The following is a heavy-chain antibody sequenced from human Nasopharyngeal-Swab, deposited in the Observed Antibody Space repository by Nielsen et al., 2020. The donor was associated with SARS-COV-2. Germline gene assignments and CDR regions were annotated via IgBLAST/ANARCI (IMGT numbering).Heavy chain of an antibody. CDR3: ANERDLVLMVYAFDY. Sequence: GGSLRLSCAASGFTFSSYAMTWIRQAPGKGLEWVSGVSGSGGTTKYADSVKGRFTISRDNSKNTLYLQMNSLRAEDTAVYYCANERDLVLMVYAFDYWGQGTLVTVSS. CDR1: GFTFSSYA. V-gene: IGHV3-23*01. D-gene: IGHD2-8*01. CDR2: VSGSGGTT. J-gene: IGHJ4*02.